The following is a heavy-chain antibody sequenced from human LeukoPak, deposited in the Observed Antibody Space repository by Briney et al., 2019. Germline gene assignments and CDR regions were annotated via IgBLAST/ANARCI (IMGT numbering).Heavy chain of an antibody. CDR3: ARVLDCTRASCSVGFGWFDP. Sequence: SETLSLTCTVSGGSISSGDYYWTWIRQPPGKGLEWIGYIFYSGSTSYNPSLKSRVTISVDTSKNQFSLQLSSVTAADTAVYYCARVLDCTRASCSVGFGWFDPWGQGTLVTVSS. D-gene: IGHD2-2*01. CDR1: GGSISSGDYY. J-gene: IGHJ5*02. V-gene: IGHV4-61*08. CDR2: IFYSGST.